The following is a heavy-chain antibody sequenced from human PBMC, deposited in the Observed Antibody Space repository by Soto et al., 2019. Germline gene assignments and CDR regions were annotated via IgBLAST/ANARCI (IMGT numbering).Heavy chain of an antibody. CDR2: ISGSGGST. Sequence: GGSLRLSCAASGFTFSSYAMSWVRQAPGKGLEWVSAISGSGGSTYYADSVKGRFTISRDNSKNTLYLQMNSLRAEDTAVYYCAKEDGRNDILTGYYNVDAFDIWGQGTMVTVSS. V-gene: IGHV3-23*01. CDR3: AKEDGRNDILTGYYNVDAFDI. CDR1: GFTFSSYA. D-gene: IGHD3-9*01. J-gene: IGHJ3*02.